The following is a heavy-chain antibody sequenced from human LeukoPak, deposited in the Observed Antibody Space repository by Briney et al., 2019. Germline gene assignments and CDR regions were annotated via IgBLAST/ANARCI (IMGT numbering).Heavy chain of an antibody. D-gene: IGHD3-10*02. Sequence: SETLSLTCAVYGGSFSGYYWSRIRQPPGKGLEWIGEINHSGSTNYNPSLKSRVTISVDTSKNQFSLRLSSVTAADTAVYYCVRAVRGVITNRYYYYYMDVWGKGTTVTISS. CDR2: INHSGST. CDR3: VRAVRGVITNRYYYYYMDV. CDR1: GGSFSGYY. J-gene: IGHJ6*03. V-gene: IGHV4-34*01.